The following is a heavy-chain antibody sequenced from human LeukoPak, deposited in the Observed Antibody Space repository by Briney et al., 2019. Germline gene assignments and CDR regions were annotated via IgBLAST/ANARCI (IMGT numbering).Heavy chain of an antibody. V-gene: IGHV3-11*04. CDR3: ARDEAWRYYGMDV. CDR1: GFTFSNYY. D-gene: IGHD5-12*01. CDR2: ISSSGSTI. J-gene: IGHJ6*02. Sequence: GGSLRLFCAASGFTFSNYYMSWIRQAPGKGLEWVSYISSSGSTIYYADSVKGRLTISRDNAKNTLHLQMNSVRAEDTAVYYCARDEAWRYYGMDVWGERTTVT.